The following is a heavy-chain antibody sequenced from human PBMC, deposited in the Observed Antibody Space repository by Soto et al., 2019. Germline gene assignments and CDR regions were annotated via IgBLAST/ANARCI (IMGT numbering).Heavy chain of an antibody. CDR2: ISSSSSYI. V-gene: IGHV3-21*01. D-gene: IGHD4-4*01. J-gene: IGHJ6*02. Sequence: EVQLVESGGGLVKPGGSLRLSCAASGFTFSSYSMNWVRQAPGKGLEWVSSISSSSSYIYYADSVKGRFTISRDNAKNSLYLQMNSLRAADTAVYYCARDLRVLDYSKPSMNYYYYGMDVWGQGTTVTVSS. CDR1: GFTFSSYS. CDR3: ARDLRVLDYSKPSMNYYYYGMDV.